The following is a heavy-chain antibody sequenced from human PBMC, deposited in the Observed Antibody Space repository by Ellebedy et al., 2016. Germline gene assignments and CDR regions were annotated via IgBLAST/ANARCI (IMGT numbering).Heavy chain of an antibody. V-gene: IGHV4-34*01. J-gene: IGHJ4*02. Sequence: GSLRLSXAVYGGSFSGYYWRWIPQPPGKGLEWIGDINQSGSTRYNPSLKSGVTMAVDTSKNQFSLKLSSVTAADTAVYFCYWWDTVMTHDSWGQGTLVTVSS. CDR3: YWWDTVMTHDS. CDR1: GGSFSGYY. CDR2: INQSGST. D-gene: IGHD5-18*01.